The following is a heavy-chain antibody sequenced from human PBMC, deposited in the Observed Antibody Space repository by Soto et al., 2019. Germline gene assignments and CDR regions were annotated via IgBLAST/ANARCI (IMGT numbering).Heavy chain of an antibody. V-gene: IGHV1-18*01. CDR2: ISAYNGNT. CDR3: AIDSSGHEHHPIYY. CDR1: GYTFTSYG. Sequence: ASVKVSCKASGYTFTSYGISWVRQAPGQGLEWMGWISAYNGNTNYAQKLQGRVTMTTDTSTSTAYMELRSLRSDDTAVYYCAIDSSGHEHHPIYYWGQGTLVTVSS. D-gene: IGHD3-22*01. J-gene: IGHJ4*02.